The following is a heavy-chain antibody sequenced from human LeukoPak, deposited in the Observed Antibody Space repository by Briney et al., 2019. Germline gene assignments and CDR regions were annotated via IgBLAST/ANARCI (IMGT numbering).Heavy chain of an antibody. V-gene: IGHV3-48*01. Sequence: PGGSLRLSCAASGFSFSSSGMSWVRQAPGKGLEWISHIRSSGNIIYYAESVRGRFTISRDNAKSSLYLQMNSLRAEDTAVYYCAKVRGGYNGPYYGMDVWGQGTTVTVSS. J-gene: IGHJ6*02. CDR3: AKVRGGYNGPYYGMDV. CDR2: IRSSGNII. D-gene: IGHD5-12*01. CDR1: GFSFSSSG.